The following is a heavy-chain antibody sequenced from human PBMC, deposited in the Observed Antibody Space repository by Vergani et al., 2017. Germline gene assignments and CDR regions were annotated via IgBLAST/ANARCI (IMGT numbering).Heavy chain of an antibody. CDR1: GFTFSSYG. D-gene: IGHD3-22*01. Sequence: QVQLVESGGGVVQPGGSLRLSCAASGFTFSSYGMHWVRQAPGKGLEWVAFIRYDGSNKYYADSVKGRFTISRDNSKNTLYLQMNSLRAEDTAVYYCAKDFYPDYYDSSGHDYWGQGTLVTVSP. J-gene: IGHJ4*02. V-gene: IGHV3-30*02. CDR3: AKDFYPDYYDSSGHDY. CDR2: IRYDGSNK.